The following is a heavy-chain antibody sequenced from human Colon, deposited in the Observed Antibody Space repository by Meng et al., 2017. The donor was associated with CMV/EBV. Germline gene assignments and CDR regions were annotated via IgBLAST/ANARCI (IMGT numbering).Heavy chain of an antibody. Sequence: GESLKISCVASGFRFMSYSMIWVRQAPGKGLECVSSIDTRSSSIDYVDSVKGRFTISRDNARNSLYLEMNNLRVEDTAVYYCAKTTDSTLLYYYYGMDVWGQGTTVTVSS. V-gene: IGHV3-21*01. CDR2: IDTRSSSI. J-gene: IGHJ6*02. D-gene: IGHD1-1*01. CDR3: AKTTDSTLLYYYYGMDV. CDR1: GFRFMSYS.